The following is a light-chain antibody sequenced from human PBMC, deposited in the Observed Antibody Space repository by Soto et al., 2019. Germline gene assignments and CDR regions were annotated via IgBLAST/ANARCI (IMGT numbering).Light chain of an antibody. CDR3: QQYNTYPALT. V-gene: IGKV1-9*01. CDR2: GAS. J-gene: IGKJ4*01. CDR1: QGISSY. Sequence: DIQMTQSPSSLSAPVGDRVTITFRGSQGISSYIAWYQQKPGKAPKLLIYGASTLESGVPSRFSGSGSGTEFTLTISSLQPDDFATYYCQQYNTYPALTFGGGTKVDIK.